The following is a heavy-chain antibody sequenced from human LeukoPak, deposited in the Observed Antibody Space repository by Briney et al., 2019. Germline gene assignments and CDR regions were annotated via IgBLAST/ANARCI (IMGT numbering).Heavy chain of an antibody. CDR2: INSDGSST. J-gene: IGHJ4*02. CDR1: GFTFSSYW. D-gene: IGHD3-16*02. V-gene: IGHV3-74*01. CDR3: ARAGYDYIWGSYHTGRYFDY. Sequence: GGSLRLSCAASGFTFSSYWMRWVRQAPGKGLVWVSRINSDGSSTSYADSVKGRFTISRDNAKNTLYLQMNSLRAEDTAVYYCARAGYDYIWGSYHTGRYFDYWGQGTLVTVSS.